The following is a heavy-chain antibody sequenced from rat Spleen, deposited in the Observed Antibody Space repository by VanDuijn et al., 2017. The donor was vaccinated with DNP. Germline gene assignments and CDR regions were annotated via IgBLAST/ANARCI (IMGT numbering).Heavy chain of an antibody. Sequence: QVQLKESGPGMVQPSQTLSLTCTASGFSLTAYSVYWVRQPPGKVMEWIAAISSGGSTYYNSALKSRLSISRDTSKNQVFLKMNSLQTEDTAIYYCTRGGGGYSDYWGQGVMVTVSS. J-gene: IGHJ2*01. CDR3: TRGGGGYSDY. V-gene: IGHV2-6*01. CDR1: GFSLTAYS. CDR2: ISSGGST. D-gene: IGHD1-11*01.